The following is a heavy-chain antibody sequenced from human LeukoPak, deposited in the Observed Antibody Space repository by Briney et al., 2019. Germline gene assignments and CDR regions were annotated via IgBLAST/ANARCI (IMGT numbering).Heavy chain of an antibody. Sequence: PSETLSLTCTVSGGSISSYYWSWIRQPAGKGLEWIGRIYTSGSTNYNPSLKSRVTMSVDTSKNQFSLKLSSVTAADTAVYYCARDRRYSSSWLFDYWGQGTLVTVSP. D-gene: IGHD6-13*01. V-gene: IGHV4-4*07. CDR3: ARDRRYSSSWLFDY. CDR2: IYTSGST. CDR1: GGSISSYY. J-gene: IGHJ4*02.